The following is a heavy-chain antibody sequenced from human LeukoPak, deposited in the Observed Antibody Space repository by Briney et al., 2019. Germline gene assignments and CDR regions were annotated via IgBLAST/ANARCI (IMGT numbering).Heavy chain of an antibody. CDR3: ARVVGGSSRSFDY. Sequence: GGSLRLSCAASGSIASSNHMSWVRQAPGKGLEWVSVIYSGGDTYYADSVKGRFTISRDNSKNTLYLHMNSLRAEDTAVYYCARVVGGSSRSFDYWGQGTLVTVSS. CDR1: GSIASSNH. CDR2: IYSGGDT. D-gene: IGHD1-26*01. V-gene: IGHV3-53*01. J-gene: IGHJ4*02.